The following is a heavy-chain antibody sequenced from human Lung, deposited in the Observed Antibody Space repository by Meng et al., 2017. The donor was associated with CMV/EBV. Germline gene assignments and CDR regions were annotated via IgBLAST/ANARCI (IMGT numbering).Heavy chain of an antibody. J-gene: IGHJ3*01. CDR3: ARDVRYCPNGVCSYDAFGL. V-gene: IGHV4-38-2*02. D-gene: IGHD2-8*01. Sequence: SGTLSLXCTVSGYSISSGYYWGWIRQPPGKGLEWIGIIYHSGSTYYNPSLKSRVTISVDTSKNQFSLKLTSVTAADTAVYYCARDVRYCPNGVCSYDAFGLWGQGKXVXVSS. CDR1: GYSISSGYY. CDR2: IYHSGST.